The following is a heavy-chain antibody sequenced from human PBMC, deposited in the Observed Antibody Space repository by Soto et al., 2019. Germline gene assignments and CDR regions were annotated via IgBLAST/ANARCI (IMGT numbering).Heavy chain of an antibody. CDR2: ISWNSRSI. CDR3: TKGYYGSGSSYFDY. CDR1: GFTVAESA. J-gene: IGHJ4*02. V-gene: IGHV3-9*01. Sequence: EVQWVESGGGLVQPGGSLRLSCAASGFTVAESAMHLVRQAPGKGLEWVSGISWNSRSIDYADSVKGRFTISRDNAKNSLFLQMNSLRPEDTALYYCTKGYYGSGSSYFDYWSRGALVTVSS. D-gene: IGHD3-10*01.